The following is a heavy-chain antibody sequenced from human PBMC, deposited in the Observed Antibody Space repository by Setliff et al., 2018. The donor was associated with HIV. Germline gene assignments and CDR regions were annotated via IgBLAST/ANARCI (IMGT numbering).Heavy chain of an antibody. D-gene: IGHD6-6*01. CDR3: ARGMGITGRLSF. Sequence: GASVKVSCKASGGTVTTYAINWVRQAPGQGLEWMGGTIPLFGTANYAQKFQGRVTITADESTSAAYMELSSLKSEDTAVYYCARGMGITGRLSFWGQGTQVTVSS. J-gene: IGHJ4*02. V-gene: IGHV1-69*13. CDR1: GGTVTTYA. CDR2: TIPLFGTA.